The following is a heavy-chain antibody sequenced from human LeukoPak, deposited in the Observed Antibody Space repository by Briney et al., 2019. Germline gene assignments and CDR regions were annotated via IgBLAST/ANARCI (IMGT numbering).Heavy chain of an antibody. CDR2: INPNSGGT. D-gene: IGHD3-16*02. Sequence: ASVKVSCKASGYTFTGYYMHWVRLAPGQGLEWMGWINPNSGGTNYAQKFQGRVTMTRDTSISTAYMELSGLRSDDTAVYYCARGRSYRTSGIDPWGQGTLVTVSS. V-gene: IGHV1-2*02. CDR1: GYTFTGYY. CDR3: ARGRSYRTSGIDP. J-gene: IGHJ5*02.